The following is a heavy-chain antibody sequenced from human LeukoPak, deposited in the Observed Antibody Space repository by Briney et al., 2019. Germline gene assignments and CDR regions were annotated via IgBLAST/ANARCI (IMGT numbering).Heavy chain of an antibody. Sequence: GGPLRLPWAPSGFPFSSYGMHWARQAPGKGLVWVARINGDGSGTVYADSVKGRFTISRDNAENTLYLQMNSLRAEDTAVYYCARGQHGCSYFDTWGQGTLVTVSS. V-gene: IGHV3-74*01. CDR3: ARGQHGCSYFDT. CDR2: INGDGSGT. J-gene: IGHJ4*02. CDR1: GFPFSSYG. D-gene: IGHD5-24*01.